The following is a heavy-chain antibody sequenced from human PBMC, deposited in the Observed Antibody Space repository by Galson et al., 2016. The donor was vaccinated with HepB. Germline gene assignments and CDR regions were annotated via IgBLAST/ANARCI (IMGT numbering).Heavy chain of an antibody. CDR1: GFTFSSYA. J-gene: IGHJ4*02. D-gene: IGHD5-12*01. V-gene: IGHV3-23*01. CDR2: ISGSGGSI. Sequence: SLRLSCAASGFTFSSYAMSWVRQAPGKGLEWVSGISGSGGSIYYADSVKGRFTISRDNSKSTLYLQINRLRAEDTAVYYCANHLSYEYYYFDYWGQGTVVTVAS. CDR3: ANHLSYEYYYFDY.